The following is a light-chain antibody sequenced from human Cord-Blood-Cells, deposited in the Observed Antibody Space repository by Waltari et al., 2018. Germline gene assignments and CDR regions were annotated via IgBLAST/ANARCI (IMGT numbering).Light chain of an antibody. CDR3: SSYTSSSTLV. Sequence: QSALTQPASASASPGQSTTISCTGTSSDVGGYHYVSWYQQHPGKAPKLMIYDVSKRPSGVSNRFSGSKSGNTASLTISGLQAEDEADYYCSSYTSSSTLVFGGGTKLTVL. CDR1: SSDVGGYHY. V-gene: IGLV2-14*01. CDR2: DVS. J-gene: IGLJ3*02.